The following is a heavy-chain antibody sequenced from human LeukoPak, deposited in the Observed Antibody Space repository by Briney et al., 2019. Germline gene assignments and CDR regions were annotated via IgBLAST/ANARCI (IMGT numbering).Heavy chain of an antibody. CDR2: IVGDSTIE. CDR1: GFAFNNDA. Sequence: PGGSLRLPCAASGFAFNNDAMTWVRQAPGKGLEWVSTIVGDSTIEYYADSVRGRFSISSDNSKTMLFLHMNSLRAEDTAIYYCARQPYFYYYLDVWGKGTTVTVSS. CDR3: ARQPYFYYYLDV. V-gene: IGHV3-23*01. D-gene: IGHD3-10*01. J-gene: IGHJ6*03.